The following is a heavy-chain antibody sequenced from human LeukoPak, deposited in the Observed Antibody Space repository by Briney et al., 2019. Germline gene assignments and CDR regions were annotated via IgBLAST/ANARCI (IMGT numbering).Heavy chain of an antibody. CDR1: GFTFSNYF. CDR2: INSDGTST. Sequence: GGPRILSCAASGFTFSNYFMHWVRQAPGKGLVWVSRINSDGTSTMYADSVKSRFTISKDNAKNTLYLQMNSLRDEDTAVYYCARRVDATRWFDPWGQGTLVTVSS. D-gene: IGHD2-15*01. V-gene: IGHV3-74*03. CDR3: ARRVDATRWFDP. J-gene: IGHJ5*02.